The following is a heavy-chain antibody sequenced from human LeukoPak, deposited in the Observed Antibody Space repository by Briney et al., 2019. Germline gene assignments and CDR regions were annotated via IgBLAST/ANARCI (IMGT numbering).Heavy chain of an antibody. CDR2: IYYSGST. CDR1: GGSISSGGYY. CDR3: ARLVVITRTVDY. V-gene: IGHV4-31*03. D-gene: IGHD3-22*01. J-gene: IGHJ4*02. Sequence: SETLSLTCTVSGGSISSGGYYWSWIRQHPGKGLEWIGYIYYSGSTYYNPSLKSRVTISVDTSKNQFSLKLSSVTAADTAVYYCARLVVITRTVDYWGQGTLDTVSS.